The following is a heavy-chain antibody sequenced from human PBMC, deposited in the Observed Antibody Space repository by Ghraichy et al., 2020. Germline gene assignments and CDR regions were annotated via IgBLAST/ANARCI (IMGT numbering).Heavy chain of an antibody. CDR3: GRVIGGYDVIDS. D-gene: IGHD5-12*01. J-gene: IGHJ4*02. Sequence: GSLNISCAASGFSFSSFWMSWVRQAPGKGLEWVANIKKDGSQKYYVDSVEGRFTISRDNAKNSLYLQMNSLGAEDTAVYYCGRVIGGYDVIDSWGQGTLVTVSS. CDR1: GFSFSSFW. V-gene: IGHV3-7*01. CDR2: IKKDGSQK.